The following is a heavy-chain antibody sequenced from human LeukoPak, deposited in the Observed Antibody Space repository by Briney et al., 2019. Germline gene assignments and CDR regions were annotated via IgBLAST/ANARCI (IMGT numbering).Heavy chain of an antibody. CDR2: TYYRSKWYN. CDR1: GDSVSSNSAT. CDR3: TRAGSYGYYWYFDL. Sequence: SQTLSLTCAISGDSVSSNSATWNWIRQSPSRGLEWLGRTYYRSKWYNDYAVSVKSRITVNPDTSKNQFSLQLNSVTPEDTAVYYCTRAGSYGYYWYFDLWGRGTLVTVSS. J-gene: IGHJ2*01. V-gene: IGHV6-1*01. D-gene: IGHD5-18*01.